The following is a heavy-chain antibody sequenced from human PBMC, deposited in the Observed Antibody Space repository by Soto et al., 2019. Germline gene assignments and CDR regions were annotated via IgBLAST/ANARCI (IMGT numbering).Heavy chain of an antibody. CDR2: IWYDGSNK. CDR3: ARGFLFPRGNFDY. D-gene: IGHD3-16*01. CDR1: GFTFSSYG. J-gene: IGHJ4*02. V-gene: IGHV3-33*01. Sequence: GGSLRLSCAASGFTFSSYGMHWVRQAPGKGLEWVAVIWYDGSNKYYADSVKGRFTISRDNSKNTLYLQMNSLRAEDTAVYYCARGFLFPRGNFDYWGQGTLVTVSS.